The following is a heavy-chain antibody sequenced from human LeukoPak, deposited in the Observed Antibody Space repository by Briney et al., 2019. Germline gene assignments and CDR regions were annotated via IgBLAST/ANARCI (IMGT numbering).Heavy chain of an antibody. CDR3: ARDPPVPPYQFSIVVVPADNFDY. Sequence: GASVKVSCKASGYTFTSYGISWVRQAPGQGLDWMGWISAYNGNTNYAQKLQGRGTMTTDTSTSTAYMELRSLRSDPTAVYYCARDPPVPPYQFSIVVVPADNFDYWGQGTLVTVSS. D-gene: IGHD2-2*01. V-gene: IGHV1-18*01. CDR2: ISAYNGNT. CDR1: GYTFTSYG. J-gene: IGHJ4*02.